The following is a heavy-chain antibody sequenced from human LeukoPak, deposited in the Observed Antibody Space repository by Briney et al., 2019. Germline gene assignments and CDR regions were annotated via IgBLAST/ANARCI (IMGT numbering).Heavy chain of an antibody. J-gene: IGHJ4*02. D-gene: IGHD3-22*01. V-gene: IGHV4-59*01. Sequence: SDTLSLTCTVSGGSISSYYWSWIRQPPGKGLEWIGYIYYSGSTNYNPSLKSRVTISVDTSKNQFSLKLSSVTAADTAVYYCARDSSGPSTYFDYWGQGTLVTVSS. CDR3: ARDSSGPSTYFDY. CDR2: IYYSGST. CDR1: GGSISSYY.